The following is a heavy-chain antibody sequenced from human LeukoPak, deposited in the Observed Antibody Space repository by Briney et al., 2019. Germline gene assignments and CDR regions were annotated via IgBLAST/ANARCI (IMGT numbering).Heavy chain of an antibody. J-gene: IGHJ4*02. V-gene: IGHV3-23*01. Sequence: PGGSLRLSCAASGFTFSSYAMSWVRQAPGKGLEWVSAISGSGGSTYYADPVKGRFTISRDNSKNTLYLQMNSLRAEDTAVYYCAKNLMDTAMEYGSDYWGQGTLVTVSS. CDR3: AKNLMDTAMEYGSDY. CDR2: ISGSGGST. CDR1: GFTFSSYA. D-gene: IGHD5-18*01.